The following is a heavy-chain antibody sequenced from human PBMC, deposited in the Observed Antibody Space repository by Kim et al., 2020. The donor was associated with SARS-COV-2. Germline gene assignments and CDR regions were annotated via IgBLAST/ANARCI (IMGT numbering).Heavy chain of an antibody. CDR2: RGN. D-gene: IGHD2-8*01. CDR3: ARGGVSPDH. J-gene: IGHJ4*02. Sequence: RGNFYVDSVKSRFPISRDNAKNSLYLQIYSLRVEDTAAYFCARGGVSPDHWGPGTLVTVSA. V-gene: IGHV3-7*01.